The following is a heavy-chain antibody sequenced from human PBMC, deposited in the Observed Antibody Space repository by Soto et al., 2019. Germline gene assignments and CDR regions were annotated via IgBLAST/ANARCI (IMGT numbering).Heavy chain of an antibody. CDR3: AHVPGSGQLLYSYNNYMHV. J-gene: IGHJ6*03. Sequence: QITLKESGPTLVKPTQTLTLTCTFSGFSLTTRGVGVGWIRQPPGKALEWLALIYWDDEKRYSPSLKSRLTITKDTSKNQVVLTLTNMDPVDTATYYCAHVPGSGQLLYSYNNYMHVWGKGATVAVS. V-gene: IGHV2-5*02. CDR2: IYWDDEK. CDR1: GFSLTTRGVG. D-gene: IGHD3-10*01.